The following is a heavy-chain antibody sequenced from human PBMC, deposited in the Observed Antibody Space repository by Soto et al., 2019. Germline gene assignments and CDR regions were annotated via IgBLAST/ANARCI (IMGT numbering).Heavy chain of an antibody. CDR3: ARVDTAMGYYYYGMDV. D-gene: IGHD5-18*01. CDR2: IMSIFGTG. Sequence: QVQLVQSGAEVKKPGSSVKVSCKASGGTFSSYALSWVRQAPGQGLEWMGGIMSIFGTGNYAQKFQGRVTITADESTSTAYMELSSLRSEDTAVYYCARVDTAMGYYYYGMDVWGQGTTVTVSS. CDR1: GGTFSSYA. J-gene: IGHJ6*02. V-gene: IGHV1-69*12.